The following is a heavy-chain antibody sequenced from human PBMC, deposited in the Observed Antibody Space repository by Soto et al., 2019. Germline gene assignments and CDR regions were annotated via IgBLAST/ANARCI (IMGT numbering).Heavy chain of an antibody. CDR1: GGSISSHY. CDR2: VYYSGST. J-gene: IGHJ4*02. CDR3: ARADYSDSSGLYFDY. D-gene: IGHD3-22*01. V-gene: IGHV4-59*11. Sequence: QVQLQESGPGLVKPSETLSLICTVSGGSISSHYWSWIRQPPGKGLEWIGYVYYSGSTNYNPSLKSRVTISVDTSKNQCSLKLSSVTAADTAVYHCARADYSDSSGLYFDYWGQGTLVTVSS.